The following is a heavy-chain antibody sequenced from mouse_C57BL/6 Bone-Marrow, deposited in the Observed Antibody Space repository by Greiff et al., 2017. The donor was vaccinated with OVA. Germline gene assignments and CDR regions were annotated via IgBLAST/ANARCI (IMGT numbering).Heavy chain of an antibody. CDR3: ARGGSYSNYVDWYFDV. CDR2: INPYNGGT. V-gene: IGHV1-19*01. D-gene: IGHD2-5*01. CDR1: GYTFTDYY. J-gene: IGHJ1*03. Sequence: VQLKESGPVLVKPGASVKMSCKASGYTFTDYYMNWVKQSHGKSLEWIGVINPYNGGTSYNQKFKGKATLTVDKSSSTAYMELNSLTSEDSAVYYCARGGSYSNYVDWYFDVWGTGTTVTVSS.